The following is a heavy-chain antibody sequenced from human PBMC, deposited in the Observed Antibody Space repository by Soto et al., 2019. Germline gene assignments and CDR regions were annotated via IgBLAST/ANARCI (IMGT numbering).Heavy chain of an antibody. Sequence: QVQLVQSGAEVKKPGASLKVSCKASGYTFVTYGISWVRQAPGQGLEWMGWISAYNGKTNYAQKLQGRVTITADESTSTAYMELSSLRSEDTAVYYCARGALGGVMIVDSFDPWGQGTLVTVSS. V-gene: IGHV1-18*01. D-gene: IGHD3-22*01. J-gene: IGHJ5*02. CDR3: ARGALGGVMIVDSFDP. CDR1: GYTFVTYG. CDR2: ISAYNGKT.